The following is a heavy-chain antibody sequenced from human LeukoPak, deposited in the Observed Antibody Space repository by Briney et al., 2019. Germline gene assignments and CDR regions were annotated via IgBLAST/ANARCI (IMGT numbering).Heavy chain of an antibody. CDR3: ARVTRGPSYYYDISGYESGDY. CDR2: ISYDGSNK. V-gene: IGHV3-30-3*01. D-gene: IGHD3-22*01. CDR1: GFTFSSYA. Sequence: GRSLRLSCAASGFTFSSYAMHWVRQAPGKGLEWVAVISYDGSNKYYADSVKGRFTISRDNSKNTLYLQMNSLRAEDTAVYYCARVTRGPSYYYDISGYESGDYWGQGTLVTVSS. J-gene: IGHJ4*02.